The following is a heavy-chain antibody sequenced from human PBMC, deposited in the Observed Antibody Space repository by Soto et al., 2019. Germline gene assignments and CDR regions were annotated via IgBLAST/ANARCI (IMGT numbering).Heavy chain of an antibody. J-gene: IGHJ5*02. Sequence: ASVKVSCKASGYTFFTYDISWVRQAPGQGLEWMGWISTYSGDTEYAQKFQGRVTMTTDTSTTTAYLELRSLRSDDTAVYYCARHHGPTTSENWFDPWGQGTLVTVS. D-gene: IGHD5-12*01. CDR2: ISTYSGDT. CDR3: ARHHGPTTSENWFDP. V-gene: IGHV1-18*01. CDR1: GYTFFTYD.